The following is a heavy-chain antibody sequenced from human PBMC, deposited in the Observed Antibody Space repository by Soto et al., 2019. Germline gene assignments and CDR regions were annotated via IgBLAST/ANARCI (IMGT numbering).Heavy chain of an antibody. J-gene: IGHJ3*02. Sequence: GASVKVSCKASGYTFTSYAMHWVRQAPGQRLEWMGWINAGNGNTKYSQKFQGRVTITRDTSASTAYMELRSLRSDDTAVYYCARPLYYYDSSGLDALDIWGQGTMVTVSS. V-gene: IGHV1-3*01. CDR3: ARPLYYYDSSGLDALDI. D-gene: IGHD3-22*01. CDR2: INAGNGNT. CDR1: GYTFTSYA.